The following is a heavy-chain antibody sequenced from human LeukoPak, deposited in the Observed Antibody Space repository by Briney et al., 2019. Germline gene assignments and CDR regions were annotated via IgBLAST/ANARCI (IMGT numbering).Heavy chain of an antibody. CDR3: AKKDRNWGGFDY. Sequence: SETLSLTCTVSGGSISSYYWSWIRQSPGKGLEWIGYIYSSGSTNYNPSLKSRVTISVDKSKNQFSLELSSVAAADTAVYFCAKKDRNWGGFDYGGRGPLVTVSS. CDR1: GGSISSYY. CDR2: IYSSGST. V-gene: IGHV4-59*12. J-gene: IGHJ4*02. D-gene: IGHD7-27*01.